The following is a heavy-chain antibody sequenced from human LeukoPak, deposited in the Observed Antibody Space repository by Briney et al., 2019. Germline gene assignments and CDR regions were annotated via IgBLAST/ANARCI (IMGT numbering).Heavy chain of an antibody. V-gene: IGHV4-34*01. Sequence: PSETLSLTCAVYAGSFSGYYWSWIRQPPGKGLEWIGEINHSGRTSYNPSLQSRVTISVDTSKNQFSLKLSSVTAADTAVYYCAILAGQLAFDYWGQGTRVTVSS. CDR2: INHSGRT. J-gene: IGHJ4*02. CDR1: AGSFSGYY. CDR3: AILAGQLAFDY. D-gene: IGHD3-16*01.